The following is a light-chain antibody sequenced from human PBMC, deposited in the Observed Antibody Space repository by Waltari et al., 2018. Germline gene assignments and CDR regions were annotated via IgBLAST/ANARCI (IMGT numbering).Light chain of an antibody. CDR3: QQSNSLPYT. Sequence: DIQMTQSPSSLSASVGDRVTITCRASQSINNKLNCYQQSPGKAPKLLISVASSLESGVPSRFSGSGSGTDFTLSISSLQPEDFETYYCQQSNSLPYTFGQGTKLEIK. CDR2: VAS. V-gene: IGKV1-39*01. J-gene: IGKJ2*01. CDR1: QSINNK.